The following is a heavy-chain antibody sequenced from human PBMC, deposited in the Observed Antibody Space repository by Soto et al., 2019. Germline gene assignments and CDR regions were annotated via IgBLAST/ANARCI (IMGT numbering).Heavy chain of an antibody. Sequence: QVQLGQSGAELKKAGASEKVSCKASGYTFSNYDMNWVRQATGQGPEWIGWVNPNNGDTGYAQKFQGRVTLTTDISTTTAYMELTSLRSEDTAIYYCAKVSRKGSAIDFDYWGQGTLITVSS. CDR2: VNPNNGDT. CDR3: AKVSRKGSAIDFDY. V-gene: IGHV1-8*01. CDR1: GYTFSNYD. D-gene: IGHD3-10*01. J-gene: IGHJ4*02.